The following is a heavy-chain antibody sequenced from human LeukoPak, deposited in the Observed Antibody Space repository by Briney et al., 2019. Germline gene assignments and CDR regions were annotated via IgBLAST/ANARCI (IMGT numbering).Heavy chain of an antibody. CDR1: GYTFTSYG. V-gene: IGHV1-18*01. Sequence: ASVKVSCKASGYTFTSYGISWVRQAPGQGLEWMGWISAYNGNTNYAQKLQGKVTMTTDTSTSTAYMELRSLRSDDTAVYYCQIIMITFGGVAFDYWGQGTLVTVSS. CDR3: QIIMITFGGVAFDY. CDR2: ISAYNGNT. D-gene: IGHD3-16*01. J-gene: IGHJ4*02.